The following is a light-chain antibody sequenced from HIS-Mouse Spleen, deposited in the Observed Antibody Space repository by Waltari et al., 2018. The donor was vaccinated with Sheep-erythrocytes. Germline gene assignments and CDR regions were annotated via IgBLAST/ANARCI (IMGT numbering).Light chain of an antibody. CDR3: CSYAGSYNHV. J-gene: IGLJ1*01. CDR1: SSDVGGYNY. Sequence: QSALTQPPSASGSPGQSVTISCTGTSSDVGGYNYVPRYQQHPGKAPKLLIYEVSKRPSGVPDRFSGSKSGNTASLTISGLQAEDEADYYCCSYAGSYNHVFATGTKVTVL. V-gene: IGLV2-8*01. CDR2: EVS.